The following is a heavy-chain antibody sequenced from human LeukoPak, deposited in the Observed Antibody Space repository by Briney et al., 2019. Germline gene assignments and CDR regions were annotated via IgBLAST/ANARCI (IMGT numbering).Heavy chain of an antibody. V-gene: IGHV3-11*03. CDR2: ISSTSSHT. D-gene: IGHD1-14*01. CDR1: GFTFSDSY. Sequence: PGGSLRLSCAASGFTFSDSYMSWIRQAAGKGLEWISYISSTSSHTNYADSVKGRFTISRDNAKRSLYLQMNSLRAEDTAVYYCARFSLGKPYYFDYWGQGTLVTVSS. CDR3: ARFSLGKPYYFDY. J-gene: IGHJ4*02.